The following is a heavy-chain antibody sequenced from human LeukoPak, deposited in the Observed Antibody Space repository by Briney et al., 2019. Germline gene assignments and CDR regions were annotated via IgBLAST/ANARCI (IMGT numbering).Heavy chain of an antibody. J-gene: IGHJ6*02. CDR3: ARGLVVPAAILYYYNGMDV. V-gene: IGHV4-61*02. CDR2: IYTSGST. CDR1: GGSIRSGSYY. D-gene: IGHD2-2*01. Sequence: SETLSLTCTVSGGSIRSGSYYWSWIRQPAGKGLEWIGRIYTSGSTNYNPSLKSRVTISVDTSKNQFSLKLSSVTAADTAVYYCARGLVVPAAILYYYNGMDVWGQGTTVTVSS.